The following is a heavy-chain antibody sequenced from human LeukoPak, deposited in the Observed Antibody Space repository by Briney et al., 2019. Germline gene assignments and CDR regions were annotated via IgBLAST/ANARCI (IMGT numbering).Heavy chain of an antibody. J-gene: IGHJ6*02. Sequence: ASVKVSCKASGYTFTSYGISWVRQAPGQGLEWMGFISAYNGNTNYSQKLQGRVTMTTDTSTSTAYMELRRLRSDDTAVYYCARDQCSSTSCYDYYGMDVWGQGTTVTVSS. V-gene: IGHV1-18*01. CDR1: GYTFTSYG. CDR3: ARDQCSSTSCYDYYGMDV. CDR2: ISAYNGNT. D-gene: IGHD2-2*01.